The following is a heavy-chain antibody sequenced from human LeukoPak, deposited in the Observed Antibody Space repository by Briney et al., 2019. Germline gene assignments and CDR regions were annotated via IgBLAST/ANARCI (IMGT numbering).Heavy chain of an antibody. J-gene: IGHJ5*02. V-gene: IGHV1-24*01. Sequence: ASVKVSCKVSGYTLTELSMHWVRQAPGKGLEWMGGFDPEDGETIYAQKFQGRVTMTEDTSTDTAYMELSSLRSEDTAVYYCAFWTMVASKLKIDPWGQGTLVTVSS. CDR1: GYTLTELS. D-gene: IGHD4/OR15-4a*01. CDR3: AFWTMVASKLKIDP. CDR2: FDPEDGET.